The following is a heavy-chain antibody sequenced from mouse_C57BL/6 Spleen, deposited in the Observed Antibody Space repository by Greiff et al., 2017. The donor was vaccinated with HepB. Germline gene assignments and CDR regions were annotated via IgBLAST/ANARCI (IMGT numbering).Heavy chain of an antibody. CDR1: GFTFSDYY. D-gene: IGHD2-3*01. CDR2: INYDGSST. Sequence: EVQLQESEGGLVQPGSSMKLSCTASGFTFSDYYIAWVRQVPEKGLEWVANINYDGSSTYYLDSLKSRFIISRDNAKNILYLQMSSLKSEDTATYYCAREVYDGYSYYFDYWGQGTTLTVSS. V-gene: IGHV5-16*01. CDR3: AREVYDGYSYYFDY. J-gene: IGHJ2*01.